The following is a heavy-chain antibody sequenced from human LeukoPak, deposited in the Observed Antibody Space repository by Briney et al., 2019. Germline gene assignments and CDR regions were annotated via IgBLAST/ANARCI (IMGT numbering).Heavy chain of an antibody. V-gene: IGHV3-30*04. CDR1: GFTFSTYA. D-gene: IGHD3-10*01. CDR2: VSKDGNTK. CDR3: ARGIQPPKYYGSGSDTFDI. Sequence: SGTSLRLSCVASGFTFSTYAIHWVRQAPGKGLEWVAVVSKDGNTKYYADSVKGRFTISRDNSKNTVYLQMNSLRTEDTSVYYCARGIQPPKYYGSGSDTFDIWGRGTMVTVSS. J-gene: IGHJ3*02.